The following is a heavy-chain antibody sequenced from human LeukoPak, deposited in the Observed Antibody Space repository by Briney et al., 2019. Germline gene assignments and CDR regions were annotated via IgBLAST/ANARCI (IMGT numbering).Heavy chain of an antibody. D-gene: IGHD1-26*01. CDR2: ISSSGSTI. CDR1: GFTFSTYE. CDR3: ARSLSGSFNPTNFDY. Sequence: GGSLRLSCAASGFTFSTYEMNWVRQAPGKGLEWVSCISSSGSTIYYADSVKGRFTISRDTAKNSLYLQMNSLRAEDTAVYYCARSLSGSFNPTNFDYWGQGTLVTVSS. V-gene: IGHV3-48*03. J-gene: IGHJ4*02.